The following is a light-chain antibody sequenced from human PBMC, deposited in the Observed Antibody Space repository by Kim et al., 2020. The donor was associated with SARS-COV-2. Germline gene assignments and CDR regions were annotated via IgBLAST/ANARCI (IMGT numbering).Light chain of an antibody. Sequence: SYELTQPPSVSVSPGQTASFTCSGDKLGGKYTSWYQQRPGQSPVLVIYQDTKRPSGIPERFSGSNSGNTATLTISEAQAMDEADYYCQAWDSSTVVFGGGTQLTVL. CDR2: QDT. V-gene: IGLV3-1*01. CDR1: KLGGKY. J-gene: IGLJ3*02. CDR3: QAWDSSTVV.